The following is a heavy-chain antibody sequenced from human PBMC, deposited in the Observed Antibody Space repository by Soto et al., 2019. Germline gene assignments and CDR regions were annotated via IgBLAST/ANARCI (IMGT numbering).Heavy chain of an antibody. CDR3: ARDWRYCSSSSCPVDY. CDR2: INAGNGNT. J-gene: IGHJ4*02. V-gene: IGHV1-3*01. CDR1: GYTFTGYY. Sequence: ASVKVSCKASGYTFTGYYIHWVRQAPGQRLERMGWINAGNGNTKYLQRFQGRVAITRDTSANITYMDLSSLRSEDTAVYYCARDWRYCSSSSCPVDYWGQGTLVTVSS. D-gene: IGHD2-2*01.